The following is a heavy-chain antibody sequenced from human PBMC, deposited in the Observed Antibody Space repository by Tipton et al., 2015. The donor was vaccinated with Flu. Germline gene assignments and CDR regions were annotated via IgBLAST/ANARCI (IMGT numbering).Heavy chain of an antibody. CDR3: ARDSTDYGGNYAPGDY. D-gene: IGHD4-23*01. J-gene: IGHJ4*02. V-gene: IGHV3-33*01. CDR1: GFTFSSYG. Sequence: SLRLSCAASGFTFSSYGMHWVRQAPGKGLAWVAVIWYDGSNKYYADSVKGRFTISRDNSKNTLYLQMNSLRAEDTAVYYCARDSTDYGGNYAPGDYSGQGTLVTASS. CDR2: IWYDGSNK.